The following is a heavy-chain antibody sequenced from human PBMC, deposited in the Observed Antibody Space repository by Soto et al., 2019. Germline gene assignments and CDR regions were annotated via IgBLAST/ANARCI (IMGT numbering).Heavy chain of an antibody. CDR2: INQSGGT. CDR1: GGSFSGYY. J-gene: IGHJ4*02. CDR3: ASFSADYIEA. D-gene: IGHD4-4*01. Sequence: QVLLQQWGAGLLKPSETLSLTCAVYGGSFSGYYWSWIRQPPGKGLEWIGEINQSGGTNYNPSLKSRVTISVDTSKSQFSLKLSSVTAADTAVYYCASFSADYIEAWGQGTLVTVSS. V-gene: IGHV4-34*01.